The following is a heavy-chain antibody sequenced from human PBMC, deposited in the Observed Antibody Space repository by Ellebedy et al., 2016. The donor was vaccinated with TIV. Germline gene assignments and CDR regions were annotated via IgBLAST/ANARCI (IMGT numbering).Heavy chain of an antibody. CDR2: IVVGSGNT. CDR1: GFTFTKSA. V-gene: IGHV1-58*01. D-gene: IGHD2-15*01. CDR3: AADSVVGPSASWYFDL. Sequence: AASVKVSCKASGFTFTKSAVQWVRQARGQRLEWIGWIVVGSGNTHYAQKFQERVTITRDMSTSTAYMKLSSLRSEDTAVYYCAADSVVGPSASWYFDLWGRGTLVTVSS. J-gene: IGHJ2*01.